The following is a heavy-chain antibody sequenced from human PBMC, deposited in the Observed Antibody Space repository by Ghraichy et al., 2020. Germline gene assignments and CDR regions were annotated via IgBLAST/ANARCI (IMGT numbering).Heavy chain of an antibody. J-gene: IGHJ6*02. V-gene: IGHV4-34*01. CDR2: INHSGST. D-gene: IGHD5-12*01. CDR3: ARGTIRYGMDV. Sequence: SETLSPTCAVYVGSFSDYSWTWIRQPPGKGLECIGEINHSGSTNYNPSLKSRVTMSVDTSKNQFSLKLSSVTAADTAVYYCARGTIRYGMDVWGQGTTVTVSS. CDR1: VGSFSDYS.